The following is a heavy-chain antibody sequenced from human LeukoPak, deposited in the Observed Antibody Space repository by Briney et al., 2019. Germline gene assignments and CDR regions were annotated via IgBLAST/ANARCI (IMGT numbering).Heavy chain of an antibody. Sequence: SETLSLTCTVSGGSISSGTYYWGWIRQPPGKGLEWIGSIYFSGSTYYNPSLKSRVTISVDTSKNQFSLRLSSVTAADPAVYFCARHFDPTGGGRLNWYFDLWGRGTLVTVSS. D-gene: IGHD3-16*01. CDR2: IYFSGST. V-gene: IGHV4-39*01. CDR1: GGSISSGTYY. CDR3: ARHFDPTGGGRLNWYFDL. J-gene: IGHJ2*01.